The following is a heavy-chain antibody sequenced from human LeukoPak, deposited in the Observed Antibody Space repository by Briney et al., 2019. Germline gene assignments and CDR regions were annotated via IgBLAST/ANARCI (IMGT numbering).Heavy chain of an antibody. Sequence: SETLSLTCTVSGGSISSSSYYWGWIRQPPGKGLEWIGSIYYSGSTYYNPSLKSRVTISVDTSKNQFSLKLSSVTAADTAVYYCARTVFAIFGGGTYFDYWGQGTLVTVSS. J-gene: IGHJ4*02. CDR2: IYYSGST. CDR3: ARTVFAIFGGGTYFDY. D-gene: IGHD3-3*01. V-gene: IGHV4-39*01. CDR1: GGSISSSSYY.